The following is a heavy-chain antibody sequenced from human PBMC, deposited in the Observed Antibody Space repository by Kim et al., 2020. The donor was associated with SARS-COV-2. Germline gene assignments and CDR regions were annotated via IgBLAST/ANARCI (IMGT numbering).Heavy chain of an antibody. CDR3: ATADGDWFGELVPHYYPYGLDV. V-gene: IGHV4-59*01. Sequence: SETLSLICTVSGGPISKYYWSWIRQSPGKGLEWIGSVSNSGSTTYNPSLRSRITISVDMSMSQFSLTLSSVTAADTAVYYCATADGDWFGELVPHYYPYGLDVWGQGTTVTVSS. CDR2: VSNSGST. J-gene: IGHJ6*02. CDR1: GGPISKYY. D-gene: IGHD3-10*01.